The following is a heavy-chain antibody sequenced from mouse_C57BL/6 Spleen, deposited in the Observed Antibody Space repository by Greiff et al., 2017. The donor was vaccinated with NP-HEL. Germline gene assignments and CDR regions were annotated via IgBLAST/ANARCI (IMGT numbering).Heavy chain of an antibody. CDR3: ASAGSGWDYYAMDY. Sequence: VQLQQPGAELVKPGASVKLSCKASGYTFTRYWMNWVKQRPGRGLEWIGRIDPNSGGTKYNEKFKSKATLTVDNPSSTAYMQLSSLTSEDSAVYYCASAGSGWDYYAMDYWGQGTSVTVSS. D-gene: IGHD3-2*02. J-gene: IGHJ4*01. CDR2: IDPNSGGT. V-gene: IGHV1-72*01. CDR1: GYTFTRYW.